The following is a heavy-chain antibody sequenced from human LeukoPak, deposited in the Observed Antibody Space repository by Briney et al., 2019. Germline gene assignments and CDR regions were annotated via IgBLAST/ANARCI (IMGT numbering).Heavy chain of an antibody. D-gene: IGHD3-3*01. V-gene: IGHV4-59*01. J-gene: IGHJ4*02. CDR2: IYYSGST. Sequence: PSETLSLXCTVSGGSNSSYYWSWIRRPPGKGLEWIGYIYYSGSTNYNPSLKSRVTISVDTSKNQFSLKLSSVTAADTAVYYCARGYDFWSGLFDYWGQGTLVTVSS. CDR3: ARGYDFWSGLFDY. CDR1: GGSNSSYY.